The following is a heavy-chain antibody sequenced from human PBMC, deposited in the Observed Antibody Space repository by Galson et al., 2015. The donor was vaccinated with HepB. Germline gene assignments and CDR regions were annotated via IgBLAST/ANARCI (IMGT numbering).Heavy chain of an antibody. Sequence: SETLSLTCAVYGGSFSGYYWCWIRQPPGKGLEWIGEINHSGSTNYNPSLKSRVTISVDTSKNQFSLKLSSVTAADTAVYYCARDKVGATRAFDIWGQGTMVTVSS. V-gene: IGHV4-34*01. CDR3: ARDKVGATRAFDI. D-gene: IGHD1-26*01. CDR1: GGSFSGYY. J-gene: IGHJ3*02. CDR2: INHSGST.